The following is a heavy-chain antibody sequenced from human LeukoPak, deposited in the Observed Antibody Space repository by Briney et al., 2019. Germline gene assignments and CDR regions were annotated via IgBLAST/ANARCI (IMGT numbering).Heavy chain of an antibody. CDR3: ARYDFWSGFGWFDP. Sequence: SVKVSCKASGGTFSSYAISWVRQAPGQGLEWMGGIIPIFGTANYAQKFQGRVTITADESTSTAYMELSSPRSEDTAVYYCARYDFWSGFGWFDPWGQGTLVTVSS. V-gene: IGHV1-69*01. J-gene: IGHJ5*02. CDR1: GGTFSSYA. CDR2: IIPIFGTA. D-gene: IGHD3-3*01.